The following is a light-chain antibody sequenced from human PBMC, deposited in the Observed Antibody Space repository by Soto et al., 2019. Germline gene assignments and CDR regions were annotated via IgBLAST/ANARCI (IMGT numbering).Light chain of an antibody. Sequence: DLVMTQSPLSLPVTPGEPASISCRSSQSLLHSTGNNYLDWYLQKPGQSPQLLIYLGSNRASGVPERFSGSGSGTDFTLKISRVEAEDVGVYYCMQGLQSPATFGQGTKLEIK. CDR3: MQGLQSPAT. CDR2: LGS. J-gene: IGKJ2*01. V-gene: IGKV2-28*01. CDR1: QSLLHSTGNNY.